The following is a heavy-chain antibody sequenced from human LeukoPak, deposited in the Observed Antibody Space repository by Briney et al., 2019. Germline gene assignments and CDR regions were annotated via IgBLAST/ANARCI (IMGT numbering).Heavy chain of an antibody. D-gene: IGHD2-2*01. J-gene: IGHJ6*03. V-gene: IGHV4-34*01. CDR3: ARGAGYCSSTSCSQSTAKYYYYYRDV. Sequence: SETLSLTCAAYGGSFSGYYWSWIRQPPGKGLEWIGEINHSGSTNYNPSLKSRVTISVDTSKNQFSLKLSSVTAADTAVYYCARGAGYCSSTSCSQSTAKYYYYYRDVWGKGTTVTVSS. CDR1: GGSFSGYY. CDR2: INHSGST.